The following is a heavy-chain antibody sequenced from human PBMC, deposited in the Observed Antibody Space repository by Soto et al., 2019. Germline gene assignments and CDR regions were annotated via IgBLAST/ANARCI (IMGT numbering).Heavy chain of an antibody. D-gene: IGHD2-2*01. CDR1: GDSFTTYW. J-gene: IGHJ6*02. V-gene: IGHV5-51*01. CDR3: AIINQGYCSSTSCYCPRASYGMDV. CDR2: IYPGDFDT. Sequence: PGESLKISCRVSGDSFTTYWIAWVRQMPGKGLEWMGIIYPGDFDTRYSPSFQGQVTISVDKSINTAYLQWNSLKASDSAMYYCAIINQGYCSSTSCYCPRASYGMDVWGQGTTVTVSS.